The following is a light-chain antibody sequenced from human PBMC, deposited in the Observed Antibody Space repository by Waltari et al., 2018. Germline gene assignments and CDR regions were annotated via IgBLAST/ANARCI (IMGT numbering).Light chain of an antibody. V-gene: IGKV3-20*01. CDR2: AAS. J-gene: IGKJ1*01. CDR3: QNHERLPAM. CDR1: QSISRY. Sequence: EIVLTQSPVTLSLSQGERATLSCRASQSISRYLAWYQQKPGQAPRLLIYAASSMATGIPDRFSGSGSGTDFSLTISRLEPEDFAVYYCQNHERLPAMFGQGTKVEIK.